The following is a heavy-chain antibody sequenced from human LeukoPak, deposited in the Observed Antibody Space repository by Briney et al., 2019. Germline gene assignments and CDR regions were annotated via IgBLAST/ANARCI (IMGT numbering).Heavy chain of an antibody. D-gene: IGHD3-16*01. V-gene: IGHV3-33*01. Sequence: GRSLRLSCAASGFTFSSNGMHWVRQAPGKGLEWVAVIWYDGSNRYYADSVKGRFTISRDNSKNTLYLQMNSLRAEDTAVYYCARGLPPNYYYMDVWGKGTTVTVSS. J-gene: IGHJ6*03. CDR3: ARGLPPNYYYMDV. CDR2: IWYDGSNR. CDR1: GFTFSSNG.